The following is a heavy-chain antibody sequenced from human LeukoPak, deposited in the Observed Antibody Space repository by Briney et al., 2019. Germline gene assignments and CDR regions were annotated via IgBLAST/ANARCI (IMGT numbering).Heavy chain of an antibody. CDR2: IHCSGST. CDR1: GGSISRYY. J-gene: IGHJ4*02. V-gene: IGHV4-59*01. D-gene: IGHD3-22*01. CDR3: ARWGYFDSSAYFVVDY. Sequence: SETLSLTCAVSGGSISRYYWNWIRQPPGERLEWIGWIHCSGSTAYNPSLESRVTMSVDTSKNHISLKMTSVTAADTATYYCARWGYFDSSAYFVVDYWGQGVLVTVSS.